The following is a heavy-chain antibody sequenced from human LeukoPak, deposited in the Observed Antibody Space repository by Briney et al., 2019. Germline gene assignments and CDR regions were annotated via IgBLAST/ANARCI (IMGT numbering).Heavy chain of an antibody. J-gene: IGHJ4*02. D-gene: IGHD6-13*01. CDR2: ISYDGSNK. V-gene: IGHV3-30-3*01. CDR3: ARAGARSSWYRGYFDY. CDR1: GFTFSSYA. Sequence: GGSLRLSCAASGFTFSSYAMHWVRQAPGKGLEWVAVISYDGSNKYYADSVKGRFTISRDNSKNTLYLQMNSLRAEDTAVYYCARAGARSSWYRGYFDYWGQGTLVTVSS.